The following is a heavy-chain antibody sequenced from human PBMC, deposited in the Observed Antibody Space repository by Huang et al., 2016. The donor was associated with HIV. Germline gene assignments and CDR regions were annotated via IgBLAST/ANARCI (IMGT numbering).Heavy chain of an antibody. V-gene: IGHV1-69*01. J-gene: IGHJ4*02. CDR1: GGTFSSYV. CDR2: ITPIFDKT. Sequence: QVQLVPSGAEVKKPGSSVKVSCKASGGTFSSYVISWVRQAPGQGLEWMGGITPIFDKTNYAQKFQGRVTIIADESTRTAYMEMSSLRPEDTATDYCATGPRGSGSFNWGQGTLVIVSS. CDR3: ATGPRGSGSFN. D-gene: IGHD1-26*01.